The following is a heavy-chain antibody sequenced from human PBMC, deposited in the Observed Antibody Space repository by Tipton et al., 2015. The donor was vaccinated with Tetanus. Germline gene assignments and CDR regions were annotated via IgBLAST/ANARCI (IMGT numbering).Heavy chain of an antibody. D-gene: IGHD3-22*01. CDR2: IYTSGST. CDR1: GGSISTYY. Sequence: TLSLTCTVSGGSISTYYWSWIRQPAGKGLEWIGRIYTSGSTNYNPSLKRRVTMSVDTSNTQFSLKLGSVTAADTAVYYCARDVWRYYDSSGYQDHDAFDIWGQGTMVTVSS. CDR3: ARDVWRYYDSSGYQDHDAFDI. J-gene: IGHJ3*02. V-gene: IGHV4-4*07.